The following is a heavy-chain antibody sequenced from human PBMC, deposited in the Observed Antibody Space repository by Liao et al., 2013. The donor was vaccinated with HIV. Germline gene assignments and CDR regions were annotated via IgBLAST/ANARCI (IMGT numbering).Heavy chain of an antibody. CDR3: ARVAVGGRTYYLYYYMDV. Sequence: QVQLQESGPGLVKPSETLSLTCSVSGGSISNYYWSWIRQPAGRGLEWIGRIYTSGSTDYNPSLKSRVTMSVDTSKNQFSLKLSSVTAADTAVYYCARVAVGGRTYYLYYYMDVWGTGTTVTVSS. CDR1: GGSISNYY. CDR2: IYTSGST. V-gene: IGHV4-4*07. J-gene: IGHJ6*03. D-gene: IGHD6-19*01.